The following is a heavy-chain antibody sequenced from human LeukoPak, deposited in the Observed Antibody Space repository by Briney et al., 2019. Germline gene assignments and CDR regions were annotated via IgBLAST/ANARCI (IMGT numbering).Heavy chain of an antibody. J-gene: IGHJ3*02. CDR2: IYYSGST. V-gene: IGHV4-34*01. Sequence: SETLSLTCAVYGGSFSGYYWSWIRQPPGKGLEWIGSIYYSGSTYYNPSLKSRVTISVDTSKNQFSLKLSSVTAADTAVYYCARPLNGDSYAFDIWGQGTMVTVSS. CDR3: ARPLNGDSYAFDI. CDR1: GGSFSGYY. D-gene: IGHD2-15*01.